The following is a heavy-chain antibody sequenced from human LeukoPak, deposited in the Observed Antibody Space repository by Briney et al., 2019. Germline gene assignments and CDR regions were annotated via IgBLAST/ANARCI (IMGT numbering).Heavy chain of an antibody. D-gene: IGHD4-23*01. V-gene: IGHV1-69*01. CDR2: XGXA. CDR3: ARDAPGTLMTTVVTGYYYGMDV. Sequence: XGXANYAQKFQGRVTITADESTSTAYMELSSLRSEDTAVYYCARDAPGTLMTTVVTGYYYGMDVWGQGTTVTVSS. J-gene: IGHJ6*02.